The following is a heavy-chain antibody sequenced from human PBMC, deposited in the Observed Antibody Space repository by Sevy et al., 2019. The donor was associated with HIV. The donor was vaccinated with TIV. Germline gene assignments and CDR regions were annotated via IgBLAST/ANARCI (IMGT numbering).Heavy chain of an antibody. J-gene: IGHJ4*02. CDR2: IYSGDSI. CDR1: GFTVSSNY. D-gene: IGHD6-13*01. V-gene: IGHV3-53*01. CDR3: AVVAEGY. Sequence: LTCAASGFTVSSNYMSWVRQAPGKGLEWVSVIYSGDSISYADSVKGRFTISRDNSKNTLYLQMNSLRAEDTAVYYCAVVAEGYWGQGTLVTVSS.